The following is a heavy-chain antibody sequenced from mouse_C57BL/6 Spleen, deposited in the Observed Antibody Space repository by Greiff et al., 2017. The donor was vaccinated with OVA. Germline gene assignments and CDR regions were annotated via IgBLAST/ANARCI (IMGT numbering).Heavy chain of an antibody. CDR2: ISYDGSN. D-gene: IGHD1-1*01. CDR3: ARGSSSYYGSTWFAY. CDR1: GYSITSGYY. V-gene: IGHV3-6*01. J-gene: IGHJ3*01. Sequence: EVKLQESGPGLVKPSQSLSLTCSVTGYSITSGYYWNWIRQFPGNKLEWMGYISYDGSNNYNPSLKNRISITRDTSKNQFSPKLNSVTTEDTATYYCARGSSSYYGSTWFAYWGQGTLVTVSA.